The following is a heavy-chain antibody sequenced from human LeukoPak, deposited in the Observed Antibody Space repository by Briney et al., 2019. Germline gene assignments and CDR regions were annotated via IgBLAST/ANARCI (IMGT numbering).Heavy chain of an antibody. V-gene: IGHV3-23*01. CDR2: VTGNGAET. Sequence: GGSLRLSCAASGFLFFNYGMNWVRQAPGKGLEWVSVVTGNGAETKYADSVKGRFTVFRDNSKNMLYLQMDRLRADDTAVYYCAKRDGPYFFDHWGQGTPVTVSS. J-gene: IGHJ4*02. CDR1: GFLFFNYG. CDR3: AKRDGPYFFDH.